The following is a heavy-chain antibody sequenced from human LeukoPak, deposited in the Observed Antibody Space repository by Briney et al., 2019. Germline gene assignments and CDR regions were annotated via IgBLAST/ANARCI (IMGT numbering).Heavy chain of an antibody. V-gene: IGHV1-69*13. CDR1: GGTFSSYA. CDR2: IIPIFGTA. J-gene: IGHJ4*02. CDR3: AGATGGIADEGYYFDY. Sequence: ASVKVSCKASGGTFSSYAISWVRQAPGQGLEWMGGIIPIFGTANYAQKFQGRVTITADESTITAYMELSSLRSEDTAVYYCAGATGGIADEGYYFDYWGQGTLVTVSS. D-gene: IGHD6-13*01.